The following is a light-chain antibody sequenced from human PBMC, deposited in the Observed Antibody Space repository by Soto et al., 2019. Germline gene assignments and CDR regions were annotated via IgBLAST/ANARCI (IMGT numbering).Light chain of an antibody. CDR1: SSNIGSKT. Sequence: QSVLTQPPSASGTPGQRVTISCSGSSSNIGSKTVNWYQQLPGTAPKFLIYSNYQRPSGVPDRFSDSKSGTSASLAISGLQSEDEADYYCQSYDSSLSGSYVFGTGTKVTVL. V-gene: IGLV1-44*01. J-gene: IGLJ1*01. CDR2: SNY. CDR3: QSYDSSLSGSYV.